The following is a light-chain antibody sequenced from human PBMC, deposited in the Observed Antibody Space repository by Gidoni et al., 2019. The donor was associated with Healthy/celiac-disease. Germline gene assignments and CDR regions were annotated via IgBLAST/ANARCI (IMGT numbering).Light chain of an antibody. CDR1: KLGDKY. CDR3: QAWDSSFVV. V-gene: IGLV3-1*01. J-gene: IGLJ2*01. Sequence: SYELTQPPSVSVSPGQTASITCSGDKLGDKYACWYQQKPGQSPVLVIYQDSKRPSGIPERFSGSNSGNTATLTISGTQAMDEADYYCQAWDSSFVVFGGWTKLTVL. CDR2: QDS.